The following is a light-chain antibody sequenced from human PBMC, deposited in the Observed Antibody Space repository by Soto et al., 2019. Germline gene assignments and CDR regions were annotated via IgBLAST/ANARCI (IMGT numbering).Light chain of an antibody. CDR1: QSVSIK. CDR2: DTS. V-gene: IGKV3-15*01. Sequence: EIVMTQSPAPVSVSPGERSTLSCRASQSVSIKLAWYQQKPGQAPRLLIYDTSTRATGIPARFSGSGSGTEFTLTISSLQSEDFAVYYCQQYNNWPPITFGQGTRLEIK. J-gene: IGKJ5*01. CDR3: QQYNNWPPIT.